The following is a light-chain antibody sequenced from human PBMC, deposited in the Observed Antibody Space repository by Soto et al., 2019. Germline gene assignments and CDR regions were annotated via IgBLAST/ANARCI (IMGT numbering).Light chain of an antibody. V-gene: IGLV2-14*01. Sequence: QSVLTQPASVSGSPGQSITISCTGTSTDVGRYNYVSWYQQHPGKAPKLMIYDVANRPSGVSNRFSGSKSGITASLTISGLQAEDEADYYCSSYTTSSTYVFGTGTQLTV. CDR3: SSYTTSSTYV. CDR1: STDVGRYNY. J-gene: IGLJ6*01. CDR2: DVA.